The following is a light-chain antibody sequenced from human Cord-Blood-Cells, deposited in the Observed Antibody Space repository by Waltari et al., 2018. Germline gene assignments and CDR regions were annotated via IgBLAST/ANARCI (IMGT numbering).Light chain of an antibody. Sequence: EIVLTQSPGTLSLSPGERATLSCRASQSVSSSYLAWYQQKPGQAPRLLIYGASSRATGIPDRFSGSGSGTDFTLTISRLEPEDFAVYYCQQYGSSPQTFGGGTKVENK. CDR2: GAS. J-gene: IGKJ4*01. V-gene: IGKV3-20*01. CDR3: QQYGSSPQT. CDR1: QSVSSSY.